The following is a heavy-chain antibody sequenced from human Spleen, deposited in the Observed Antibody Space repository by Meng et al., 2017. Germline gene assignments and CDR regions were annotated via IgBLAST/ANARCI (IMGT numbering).Heavy chain of an antibody. CDR2: IKSNTDGGTA. J-gene: IGHJ6*02. CDR1: GFYFSNAW. V-gene: IGHV3-15*01. D-gene: IGHD6-13*01. Sequence: GESLKISCAASGFYFSNAWMSWVRQAPGKGLEWVGRIKSNTDGGTAEYAAPVTGRFTISRDDSKSTLYLQMNSLRAEDTAVYYCARDLLTPSSAAAGYYYYGMDVWGQGTTVTVSS. CDR3: ARDLLTPSSAAAGYYYYGMDV.